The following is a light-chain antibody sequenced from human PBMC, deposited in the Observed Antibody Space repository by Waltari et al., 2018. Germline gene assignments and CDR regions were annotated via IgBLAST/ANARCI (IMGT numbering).Light chain of an antibody. V-gene: IGKV3-15*01. CDR3: QQYNNWQLT. J-gene: IGKJ4*01. Sequence: EIVMTQSPATLSVSPGEGATLSCRASQSISNKLAWYQHRPGQAPRLLISGASTRATDIPARFSGSGSGTEFTLTIGSLQSEDFAVYYCQQYNNWQLTFGGGTKVEIK. CDR1: QSISNK. CDR2: GAS.